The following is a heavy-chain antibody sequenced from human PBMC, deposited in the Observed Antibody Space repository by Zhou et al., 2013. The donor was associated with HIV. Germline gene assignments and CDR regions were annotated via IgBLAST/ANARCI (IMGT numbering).Heavy chain of an antibody. CDR2: IIPIFGTA. CDR3: ARINPRRSPYYDSSDYFDY. V-gene: IGHV1-69*05. CDR1: GGTFSSYA. J-gene: IGHJ4*02. D-gene: IGHD3-22*01. Sequence: QVQLVQSGAELKKPGSSVRVSCKASGGTFSSYAISWVRQAPGQGLEWMGGIIPIFGTANYAQKFQGRVTITTDESTSTAYMELSSLRSEDTAVYYCARINPRRSPYYDSSDYFDYWGQGTLVTVSS.